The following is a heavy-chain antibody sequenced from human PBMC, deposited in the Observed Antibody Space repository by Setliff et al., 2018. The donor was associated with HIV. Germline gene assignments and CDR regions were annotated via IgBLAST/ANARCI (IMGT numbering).Heavy chain of an antibody. V-gene: IGHV3-30*03. CDR1: GGSIRTYY. D-gene: IGHD3-22*01. Sequence: LSLTCTVSGGSIRTYYWSWIRQPPGKGLEWVASISYHERDTFYADSVKGRFTISRDNAKNTLYLQMNRLRAKDTAVYNCARGASSGAFDHWGQGTLVTVSS. J-gene: IGHJ4*02. CDR3: ARGASSGAFDH. CDR2: ISYHERDT.